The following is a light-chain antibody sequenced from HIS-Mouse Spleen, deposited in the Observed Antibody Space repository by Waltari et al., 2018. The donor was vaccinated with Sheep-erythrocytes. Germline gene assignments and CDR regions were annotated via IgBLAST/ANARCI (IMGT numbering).Light chain of an antibody. CDR2: DVS. CDR3: CSYAGSYNHV. CDR1: SSDVGGYNY. J-gene: IGLJ1*01. Sequence: QSALTQPRSVSGSPGQSVTISCTGTSSDVGGYNYVSWYQQHPGKAPKLMTYDVSKRPSSVPDRCSGSKSGNTASLTISGLQAEDEADYYCCSYAGSYNHVFATGTKVTVL. V-gene: IGLV2-11*01.